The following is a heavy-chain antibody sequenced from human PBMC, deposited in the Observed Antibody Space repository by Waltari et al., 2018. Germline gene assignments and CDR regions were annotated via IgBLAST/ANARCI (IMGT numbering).Heavy chain of an antibody. CDR2: IYYSGST. V-gene: IGHV4-59*01. J-gene: IGHJ4*02. Sequence: QVQLQESGSGLVKPSETLSLTCPVSGCSISSYYWSWSRQPPGKGLEWIGYIYYSGSTNYNPSLKSRVTISVDTSKNQFSLKLSSVTAADTAVYYCARGRAAAGTVDYWGQGTLVTVSS. CDR1: GCSISSYY. D-gene: IGHD6-13*01. CDR3: ARGRAAAGTVDY.